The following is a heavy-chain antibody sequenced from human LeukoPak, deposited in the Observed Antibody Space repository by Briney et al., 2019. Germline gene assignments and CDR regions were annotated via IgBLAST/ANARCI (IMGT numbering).Heavy chain of an antibody. CDR1: AFTFSMYW. D-gene: IGHD3-10*01. CDR3: VRDGIRDIPGVITIRYDY. CDR2: IKGDGSDK. Sequence: PGGSLRLSCSASAFTFSMYWMTWVRQAPGKGLEWVATIKGDGSDKYYVDSVRGRFTISRDNAENSLYLQMNSLTVEDTALYYCVRDGIRDIPGVITIRYDYWGQGTLVTVSS. J-gene: IGHJ4*02. V-gene: IGHV3-7*05.